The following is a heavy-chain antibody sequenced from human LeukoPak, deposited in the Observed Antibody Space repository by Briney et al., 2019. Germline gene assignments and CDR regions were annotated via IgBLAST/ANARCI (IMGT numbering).Heavy chain of an antibody. CDR2: INHSGST. Sequence: SETLSLTCAVYGGSFSGYYWSWIRQPPGKGLEWIGEINHSGSTNYNPSLKSRVTISVDTSKNQFSLKLSSVTAADTAVYHCARLKRLRSSYYFDYWGQGTLVTVSS. V-gene: IGHV4-34*01. J-gene: IGHJ4*02. D-gene: IGHD5-12*01. CDR1: GGSFSGYY. CDR3: ARLKRLRSSYYFDY.